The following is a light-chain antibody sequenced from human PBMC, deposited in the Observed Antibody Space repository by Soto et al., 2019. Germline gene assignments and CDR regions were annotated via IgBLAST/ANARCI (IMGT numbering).Light chain of an antibody. CDR3: SSYVGSSSFVV. J-gene: IGLJ3*02. CDR2: GVT. CDR1: SSDVGGYNS. V-gene: IGLV2-8*01. Sequence: QSALTQPPSASGSPGQSVTISCTGTSSDVGGYNSVSWYQHHPGKAPQLMIYGVTKRPSGVPDRFSGSKSGNTASLTVSGLQADDEADYYCSSYVGSSSFVVFGGVTNLTVL.